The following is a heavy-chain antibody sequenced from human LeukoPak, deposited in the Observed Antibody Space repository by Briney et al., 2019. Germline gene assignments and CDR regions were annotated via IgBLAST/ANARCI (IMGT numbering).Heavy chain of an antibody. CDR2: VRFDGSDH. CDR3: AKDHLSGVGYFDY. Sequence: GGSLRLSCAASGFTFSDYGIHWVRQAPGKGLQWVAVVRFDGSDHYHEDYVKGRFTISRDNSKNTLYLQMNSLRPEDTAVYYCAKDHLSGVGYFDYWGRGTLVTVSS. D-gene: IGHD1-26*01. J-gene: IGHJ4*02. V-gene: IGHV3-30*02. CDR1: GFTFSDYG.